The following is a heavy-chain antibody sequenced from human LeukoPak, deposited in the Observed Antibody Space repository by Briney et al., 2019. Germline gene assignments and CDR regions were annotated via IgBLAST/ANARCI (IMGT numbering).Heavy chain of an antibody. Sequence: ASVKVSCKASGYTFTSYYMHWVRQAPGQGLEWMGIISPSGGSTSYAQKFQGRVTMTRDTSTSTVYMELSSLRSEDTAVYYCARGRPYYYDSSGYYFFDYWGQGTLVTVSS. CDR3: ARGRPYYYDSSGYYFFDY. V-gene: IGHV1-46*01. CDR1: GYTFTSYY. D-gene: IGHD3-22*01. CDR2: ISPSGGST. J-gene: IGHJ4*02.